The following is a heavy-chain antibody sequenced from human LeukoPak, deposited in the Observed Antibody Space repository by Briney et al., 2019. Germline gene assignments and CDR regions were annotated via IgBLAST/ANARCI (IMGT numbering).Heavy chain of an antibody. D-gene: IGHD4-23*01. CDR2: ISSSGSTL. Sequence: GGSLRLSCAASGFTFSDYYMTWIRQAPGKGLEWVSYISSSGSTLYYADSVKGRFTISRDNAKNSLYLQMNSLRADDTAVYYCARDPGGNHAFDIWGQGTMVTVSS. CDR3: ARDPGGNHAFDI. CDR1: GFTFSDYY. V-gene: IGHV3-11*01. J-gene: IGHJ3*02.